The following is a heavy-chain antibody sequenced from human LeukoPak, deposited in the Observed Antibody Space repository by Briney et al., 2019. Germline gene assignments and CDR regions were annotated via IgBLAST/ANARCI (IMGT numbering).Heavy chain of an antibody. V-gene: IGHV1-46*01. CDR1: GYTFTSYY. J-gene: IGHJ4*02. Sequence: ASVKVSCKASGYTFTSYYMHWVRQAPGQGVEWMGIINPSGGSTSYAQKFQGRVTMTRDTSTSTVYMELSSLRSGDTAVYYCARVFCSSAFDYWGQGTLVTVSS. CDR2: INPSGGST. D-gene: IGHD6-6*01. CDR3: ARVFCSSAFDY.